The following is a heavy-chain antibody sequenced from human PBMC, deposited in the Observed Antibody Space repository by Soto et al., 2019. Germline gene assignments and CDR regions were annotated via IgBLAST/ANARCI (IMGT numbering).Heavy chain of an antibody. CDR2: ITGSGGTT. V-gene: IGHV3-23*01. D-gene: IGHD5-12*01. J-gene: IGHJ4*02. CDR1: GFTFSSYA. Sequence: GGSLRLSCAASGFTFSSYAMSWVRQAPGKGLEWVSTITGSGGTTYYADSVKGRFTISRDNSKNTLYLQMNSLRAEDTAVYYCAKVYSGYATYFDYWGQGTLVTVSS. CDR3: AKVYSGYATYFDY.